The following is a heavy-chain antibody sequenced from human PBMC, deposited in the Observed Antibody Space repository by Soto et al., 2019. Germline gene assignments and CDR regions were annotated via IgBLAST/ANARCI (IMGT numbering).Heavy chain of an antibody. Sequence: SETLSLTCTVSDGSISSYYWSWSRQPPGKGLEWIGYIYYSGSTNYNPSLKSRVTISVDTSKNQFSLKLSSVTAADTAVYYCARGYYDFWSGSSDAFDIWGQGTRVTV. J-gene: IGHJ3*02. V-gene: IGHV4-59*01. CDR1: DGSISSYY. CDR3: ARGYYDFWSGSSDAFDI. CDR2: IYYSGST. D-gene: IGHD3-3*01.